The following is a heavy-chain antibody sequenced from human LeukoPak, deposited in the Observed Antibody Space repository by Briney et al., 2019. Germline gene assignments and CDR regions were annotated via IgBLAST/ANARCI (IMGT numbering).Heavy chain of an antibody. J-gene: IGHJ4*02. CDR3: ARVGLRFVVVVADYYFDY. CDR2: IYSGGST. V-gene: IGHV3-53*01. CDR1: GFTVSSNY. D-gene: IGHD2-15*01. Sequence: PGGSLRLSCAASGFTVSSNYMSWVRQAPGKGLEWVSVIYSGGSTYYSDSVKGGFTISRDNSKNTLYLQMNSLRAEDTAVYYCARVGLRFVVVVADYYFDYWGQGTLVTVSS.